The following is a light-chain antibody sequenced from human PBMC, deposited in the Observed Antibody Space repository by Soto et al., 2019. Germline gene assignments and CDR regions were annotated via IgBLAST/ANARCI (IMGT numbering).Light chain of an antibody. J-gene: IGKJ1*01. V-gene: IGKV1-5*03. Sequence: DIQMTQSPSTLSASVGDRVSITCRASQSISRQLAWYQQKPGKAPNLLIYQASNLETGVPSRFAGSASRKEFTLTISSLQPDDLATYYCQQYQSYWTFGRGTKVEVK. CDR2: QAS. CDR3: QQYQSYWT. CDR1: QSISRQ.